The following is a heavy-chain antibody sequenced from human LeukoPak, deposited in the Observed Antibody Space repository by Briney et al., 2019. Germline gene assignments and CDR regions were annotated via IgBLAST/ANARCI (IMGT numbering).Heavy chain of an antibody. V-gene: IGHV3-21*01. D-gene: IGHD3-22*01. CDR1: GFTFSSYS. CDR3: ARDLGQYYDTSDNWSDP. J-gene: IGHJ5*02. CDR2: ISSSSSYI. Sequence: GGSLRLSCAASGFTFSSYSMNWVRQAPGKGLEWVSSISSSSSYIYYADSVKGRFAISRDNAKNTLNLQMNSLRAEDTAVYYCARDLGQYYDTSDNWSDPWGQGTLVTVSS.